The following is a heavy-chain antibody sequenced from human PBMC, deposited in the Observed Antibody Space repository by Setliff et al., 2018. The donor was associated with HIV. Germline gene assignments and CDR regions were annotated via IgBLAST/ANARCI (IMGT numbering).Heavy chain of an antibody. V-gene: IGHV4-39*07. J-gene: IGHJ4*02. CDR3: ARGLGSSSEFN. CDR2: INPSGST. Sequence: PSETLSLTCTVSGGSISSSNYYWGRIRQPPGKGLEWLGEINPSGSTNYNPSLKSRVTISVDTSKNQFSLKLSSVTAAGTAVYYCARGLGSSSEFNRGQGTLVTVS. CDR1: GGSISSSNYY. D-gene: IGHD6-6*01.